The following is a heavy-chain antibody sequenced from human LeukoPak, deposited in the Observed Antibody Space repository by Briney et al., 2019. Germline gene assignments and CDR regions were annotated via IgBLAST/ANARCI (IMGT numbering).Heavy chain of an antibody. CDR3: ATRGYSYGYGNWFDP. CDR1: GVTFSSYA. Sequence: GGSLRLSCAASGVTFSSYAMSWVRQAPGKGLEWVSAISGSGGSTYYADSVKGRFTISRDNSKNTLYLQMNSLRAEDTAVYYCATRGYSYGYGNWFDPWGQGTLVTVSS. V-gene: IGHV3-23*01. D-gene: IGHD5-18*01. J-gene: IGHJ5*02. CDR2: ISGSGGST.